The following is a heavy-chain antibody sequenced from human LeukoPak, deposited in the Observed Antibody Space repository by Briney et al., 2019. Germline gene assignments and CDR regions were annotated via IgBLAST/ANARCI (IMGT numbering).Heavy chain of an antibody. CDR2: TYSAGST. V-gene: IGHV3-53*04. J-gene: IGHJ4*02. CDR1: GFTVSSNY. D-gene: IGHD6-13*01. Sequence: GGSLRLSCAASGFTVSSNYMSWVRQAPGKGLEWVSVTYSAGSTDYADSVKGRFTISRYNSKNTLYLQMISLRAGDTAVYNCARARSSWIIDYWGQGTLVTVSS. CDR3: ARARSSWIIDY.